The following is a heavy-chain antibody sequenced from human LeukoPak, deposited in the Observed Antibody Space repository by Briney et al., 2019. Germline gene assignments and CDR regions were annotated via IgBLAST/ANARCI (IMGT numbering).Heavy chain of an antibody. CDR2: ASGGGGIS. J-gene: IGHJ4*02. D-gene: IGHD6-13*01. V-gene: IGHV3-23*01. CDR1: GFTFSTNA. CDR3: AKGRIAAAGIGRGRLIDY. Sequence: GGSLRLSCAGSGFTFSTNALNWLPQAPGKGRKGCSAASGGGGISYYADSVKGRFTISTANSTDTLYLRMNSLRVEDTALYYCAKGRIAAAGIGRGRLIDYWGQGPLDTVSS.